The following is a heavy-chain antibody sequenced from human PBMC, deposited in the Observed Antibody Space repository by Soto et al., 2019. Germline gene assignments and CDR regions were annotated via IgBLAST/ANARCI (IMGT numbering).Heavy chain of an antibody. CDR1: DGYISSVFYS. J-gene: IGHJ5*02. V-gene: IGHV4-30-2*01. CDR2: IYHSGST. Sequence: PSETKSHTNAVADGYISSVFYSWSWIRQPPGKGLEWIGYIYHSGSTYYNPSLKSRVTISVDRSKNQFSLKLSSVTAADTAVYYCARVPGPWVQGTLVTVSS. CDR3: ARVPGP.